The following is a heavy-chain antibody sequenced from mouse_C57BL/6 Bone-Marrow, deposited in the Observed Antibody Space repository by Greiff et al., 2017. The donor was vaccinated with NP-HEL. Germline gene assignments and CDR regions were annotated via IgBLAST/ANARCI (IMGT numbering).Heavy chain of an antibody. Sequence: EVKLMESGGGLVQPGESLKLSCESNEYEFPSHDMSWVRKTPEKRLELVAAINSDGGSTYYPDTMERRFIISRDNTKKTLYLQMSSLRSEDTALYYCARQISWLLRFAYWGQGTLVTVSA. V-gene: IGHV5-2*01. J-gene: IGHJ3*01. CDR3: ARQISWLLRFAY. D-gene: IGHD2-3*01. CDR2: INSDGGST. CDR1: EYEFPSHD.